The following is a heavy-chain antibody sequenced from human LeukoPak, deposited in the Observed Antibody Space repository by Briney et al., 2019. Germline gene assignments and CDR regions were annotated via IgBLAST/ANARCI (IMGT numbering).Heavy chain of an antibody. Sequence: GASLQISCKGSGYRFTTYWIGWVRQMPGKGLEWMGISYPGDSDTKYSPSFQGQVTISADKAISTAYLQWSNLKASNTAMYYCARHRPHTDSNSVADYYFYYWGQGTLVTVSS. D-gene: IGHD6-19*01. CDR3: ARHRPHTDSNSVADYYFYY. J-gene: IGHJ4*02. CDR1: GYRFTTYW. CDR2: SYPGDSDT. V-gene: IGHV5-51*01.